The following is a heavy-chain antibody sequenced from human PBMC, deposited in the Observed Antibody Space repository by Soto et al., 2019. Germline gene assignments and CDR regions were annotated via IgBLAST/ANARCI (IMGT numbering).Heavy chain of an antibody. CDR2: IFSNDEK. V-gene: IGHV2-26*01. CDR1: GFSLSNARMG. CDR3: ALVPLWLADYYYGMDV. Sequence: QVTLKESGPVLVKPTETLTLTCTVSGFSLSNARMGVSWIRQPPGKALEWLAHIFSNDEKSYSTSLKSRLTISKDTSKSQVVLTMTNMDPVDTATYYCALVPLWLADYYYGMDVWGQGTTVTVSS. J-gene: IGHJ6*02. D-gene: IGHD3-10*01.